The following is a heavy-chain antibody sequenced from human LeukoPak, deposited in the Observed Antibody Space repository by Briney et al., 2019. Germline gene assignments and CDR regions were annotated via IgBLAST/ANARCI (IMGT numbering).Heavy chain of an antibody. CDR3: ARDQWVFGEYYFDY. CDR2: ISGYNGNT. V-gene: IGHV1-18*01. Sequence: GASVKVSCKASGYNFITYGITWVRQAPGRGLEWMGSISGYNGNTNYAQMLQGRVTMSTDTSTSTAYMELRSLRSDDTAVYYCARDQWVFGEYYFDYWGQGTLVTVSS. CDR1: GYNFITYG. J-gene: IGHJ4*02. D-gene: IGHD3-10*02.